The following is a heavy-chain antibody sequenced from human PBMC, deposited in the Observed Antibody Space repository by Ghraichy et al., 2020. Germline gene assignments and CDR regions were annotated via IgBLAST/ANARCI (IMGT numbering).Heavy chain of an antibody. CDR1: GFTFSSYG. D-gene: IGHD6-13*01. Sequence: LRLSCAASGFTFSSYGMHWVRQAPGKGLEWVAVIWYDGSNKYYADSVKGRFTISRDNSKNTLYLQMNSLRAEDTAVYYCARDPLPTSIAAAGTGWYFDLWGRGTLVTVSS. J-gene: IGHJ2*01. CDR2: IWYDGSNK. V-gene: IGHV3-33*01. CDR3: ARDPLPTSIAAAGTGWYFDL.